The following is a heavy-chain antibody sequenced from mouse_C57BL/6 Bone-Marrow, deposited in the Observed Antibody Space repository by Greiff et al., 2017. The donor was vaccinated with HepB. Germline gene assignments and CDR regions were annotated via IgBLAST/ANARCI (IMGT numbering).Heavy chain of an antibody. CDR3: AIYDGYYVGYAMDY. CDR1: GFSLTSYG. J-gene: IGHJ4*01. Sequence: VHLVESGPGLVQPSQSLSITCTVSGFSLTSYGVHWVRQSPGKGLEWLGVIWRGGSTDYNAAFMSRLSITKDNSKSQVFFKMNSLQADDTAIYYCAIYDGYYVGYAMDYWGQGTSVTVSS. D-gene: IGHD2-3*01. CDR2: IWRGGST. V-gene: IGHV2-5*01.